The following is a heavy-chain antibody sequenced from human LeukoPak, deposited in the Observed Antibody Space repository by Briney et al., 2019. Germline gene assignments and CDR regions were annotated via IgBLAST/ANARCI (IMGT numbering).Heavy chain of an antibody. Sequence: SETLSLTCTVSGGSISSSSYYWGWIRQPPGKGLEWIGSIYYSGSTYYNPSLKSRVTISVDTSKNQFSLKLSSVTAADTAVYYCARSLVLRYFDWLWTDAFDIWGQGTMVTVSS. CDR1: GGSISSSSYY. D-gene: IGHD3-9*01. V-gene: IGHV4-39*07. CDR2: IYYSGST. CDR3: ARSLVLRYFDWLWTDAFDI. J-gene: IGHJ3*02.